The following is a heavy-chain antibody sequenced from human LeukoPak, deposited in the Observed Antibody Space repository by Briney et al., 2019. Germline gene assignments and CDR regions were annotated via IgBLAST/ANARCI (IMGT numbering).Heavy chain of an antibody. J-gene: IGHJ5*02. CDR3: VSQQLAPP. Sequence: PGGSPRLSCAASGFAFSKYWMSWVRQAPGKGLEWVANIKEDGSIEDYADSVKGRFTVSRDNAKNSLYLQMNSLRVEDTAVYYCVSQQLAPPWGQGTLVTVSS. V-gene: IGHV3-7*01. CDR1: GFAFSKYW. CDR2: IKEDGSIE. D-gene: IGHD5-24*01.